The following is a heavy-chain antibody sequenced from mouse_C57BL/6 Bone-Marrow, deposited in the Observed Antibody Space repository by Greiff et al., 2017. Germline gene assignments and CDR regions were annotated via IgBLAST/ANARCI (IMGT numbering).Heavy chain of an antibody. CDR3: AKNWGDGSSYGYAMDY. CDR2: IWRGGST. J-gene: IGHJ4*01. CDR1: GFSLTSYG. V-gene: IGHV2-5*01. D-gene: IGHD1-1*01. Sequence: VQLQQSGPGLVQPSPSLSIPCTVSGFSLTSYGVHWVPQSPGKGLEWLGVIWRGGSTDYNAAFMSRLSITKDNSKSQVFFKMNSLQADDTAIYYCAKNWGDGSSYGYAMDYGGQGTSVTVSS.